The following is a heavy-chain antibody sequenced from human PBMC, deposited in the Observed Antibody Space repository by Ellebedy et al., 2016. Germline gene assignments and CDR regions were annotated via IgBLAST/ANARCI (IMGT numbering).Heavy chain of an antibody. Sequence: GESLKISCEASGFTFSDYFMHWVRQAPGKGLEWVAVIWNDGSNKDYAASVKGRFTISRDDSKNTLYLQMNSLRVEDTAVYYCARLKGVRGQNRDYWGQGTLVAVSS. J-gene: IGHJ4*02. D-gene: IGHD3-10*01. CDR3: ARLKGVRGQNRDY. CDR1: GFTFSDYF. CDR2: IWNDGSNK. V-gene: IGHV3-33*01.